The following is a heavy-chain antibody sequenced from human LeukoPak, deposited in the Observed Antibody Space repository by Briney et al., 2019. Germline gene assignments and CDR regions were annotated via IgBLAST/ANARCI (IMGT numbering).Heavy chain of an antibody. CDR1: GYTFTSYG. J-gene: IGHJ4*02. Sequence: ASVKVSCKASGYTFTSYGISWVRQAPGQGLEWMGWISGYNGNTNYAQKLQGRVTMTTDTSTSTAYMELRSLRSDDTAVYYCARCGSDYYDSSGYYYYFDYWGQGTLVTVSS. V-gene: IGHV1-18*01. CDR3: ARCGSDYYDSSGYYYYFDY. D-gene: IGHD3-22*01. CDR2: ISGYNGNT.